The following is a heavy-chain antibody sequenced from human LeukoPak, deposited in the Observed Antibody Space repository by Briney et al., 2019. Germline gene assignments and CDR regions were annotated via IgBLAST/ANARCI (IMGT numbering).Heavy chain of an antibody. CDR1: GGSISSYS. CDR2: IFYSGST. J-gene: IGHJ3*02. CDR3: ARGCSGGSCYSPDAFDI. V-gene: IGHV4-59*01. Sequence: SETLSLTCTVSGGSISSYSWSWIRQPPGKGLEWIGNIFYSGSTNYNPSLKSRVTISADTSKNQFSLKLSSVTAADTAVYYCARGCSGGSCYSPDAFDIWGQGTMVTVSS. D-gene: IGHD2-15*01.